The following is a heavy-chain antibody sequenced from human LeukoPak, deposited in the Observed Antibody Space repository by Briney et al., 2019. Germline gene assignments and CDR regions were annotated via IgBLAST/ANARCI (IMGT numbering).Heavy chain of an antibody. D-gene: IGHD3-3*01. CDR3: ARRGGVVLDY. CDR1: GYSISSSYY. V-gene: IGHV4-38-2*01. Sequence: PSETLSLTCAVSGYSISSSYYWGCIRQPPGKGLEWIGSIYHSGSTYYNPSLKSRVTISVDTSKNQFSLKLNSVTAADTPVYYCARRGGVVLDYLLRGTIVTVSS. CDR2: IYHSGST. J-gene: IGHJ4*02.